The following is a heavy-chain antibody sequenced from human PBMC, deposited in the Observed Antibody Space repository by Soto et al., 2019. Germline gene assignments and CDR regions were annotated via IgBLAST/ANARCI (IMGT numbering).Heavy chain of an antibody. V-gene: IGHV3-23*01. CDR2: ISGSGGST. J-gene: IGHJ4*02. Sequence: PGGSLRLSCAASGFTFSSYAMSWVRQAPGKGLEWVSAISGSGGSTYYADSVKGRFTISRDNSKNTLYLQMNSLRAEDTAVYYCAKDLLTLVGYPASDFDYWGQGTLVTVSS. CDR1: GFTFSSYA. CDR3: AKDLLTLVGYPASDFDY. D-gene: IGHD2-15*01.